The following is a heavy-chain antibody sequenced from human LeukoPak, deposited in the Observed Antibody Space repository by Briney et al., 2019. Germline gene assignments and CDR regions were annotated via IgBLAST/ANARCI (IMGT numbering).Heavy chain of an antibody. CDR2: IYYSGST. Sequence: SQTLSLTCTVSGGSISSGDYYWSWIRQPPGKGLEWIGYIYYSGSTNYNPSLKSRVTISVDTSKNQFSLKLSSVTAADTAVYYCASGTYGDYVSSWYFDLWGRGTLVTVSS. CDR3: ASGTYGDYVSSWYFDL. J-gene: IGHJ2*01. V-gene: IGHV4-61*08. D-gene: IGHD4-17*01. CDR1: GGSISSGDYY.